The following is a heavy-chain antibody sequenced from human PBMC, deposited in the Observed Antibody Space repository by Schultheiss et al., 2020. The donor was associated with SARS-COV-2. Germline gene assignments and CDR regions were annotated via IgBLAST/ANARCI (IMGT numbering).Heavy chain of an antibody. Sequence: GGSLRLSCAACGFTFSDYYMSWIRQAPGKGLEWVSYISSSGSTIYYADSVKGRFTISRDNAKNSLYLQMNSLRAEDTAVYYCARDTLYSSSSYDYWGQGTLVTVSS. CDR1: GFTFSDYY. J-gene: IGHJ4*02. CDR2: ISSSGSTI. V-gene: IGHV3-11*04. D-gene: IGHD6-6*01. CDR3: ARDTLYSSSSYDY.